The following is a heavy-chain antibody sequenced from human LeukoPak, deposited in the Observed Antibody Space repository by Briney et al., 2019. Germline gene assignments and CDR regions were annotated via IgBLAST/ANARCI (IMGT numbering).Heavy chain of an antibody. CDR1: GGSISSHY. CDR2: IYYSGGT. Sequence: SETLSLTCTVSGGSISSHYWSWIRQPPGKGLEWIGYIYYSGGTNYNPSLTSRVTISVDTSKNQFSLKLSSVTAADTAVYYCARYYYASSGSYYFDYCGQGTLGTVSS. V-gene: IGHV4-59*11. D-gene: IGHD3-22*01. J-gene: IGHJ4*02. CDR3: ARYYYASSGSYYFDY.